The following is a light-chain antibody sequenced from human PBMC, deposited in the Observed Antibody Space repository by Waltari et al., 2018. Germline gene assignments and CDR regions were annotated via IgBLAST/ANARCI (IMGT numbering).Light chain of an antibody. Sequence: QSVLTQSPSASGTPGQTVTISCSGSSSNTGPTSVYWYQHFPGTAPKLLISRDVRRASGVPARFSGSKSGTSASLSISGLRPEDEADYYCAAWDDSLSGLWVFGGGTKLTVL. CDR3: AAWDDSLSGLWV. CDR1: SSNTGPTS. V-gene: IGLV1-47*01. J-gene: IGLJ3*02. CDR2: RDV.